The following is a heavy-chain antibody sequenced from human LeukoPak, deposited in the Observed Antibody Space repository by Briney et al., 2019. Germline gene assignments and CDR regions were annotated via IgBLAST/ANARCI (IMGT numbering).Heavy chain of an antibody. CDR2: MNPNSGNT. D-gene: IGHD6-6*01. V-gene: IGHV1-8*01. CDR3: VLGSSSSGSGFFDY. J-gene: IGHJ4*02. Sequence: ASVKVSCKASGYTFTSYDINWVRQATGQGLEWMGWMNPNSGNTGYAQKFQGRVTMTRNTSISTAYMELSSLGSEDTAVYYCVLGSSSSGSGFFDYWGQGTLVTVSS. CDR1: GYTFTSYD.